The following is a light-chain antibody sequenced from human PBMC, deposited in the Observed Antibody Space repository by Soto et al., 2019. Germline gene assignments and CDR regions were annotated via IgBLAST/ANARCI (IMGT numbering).Light chain of an antibody. Sequence: QSALTQPASVSGSPGQSITISCTGSSSDIGAYNYVSWYQQHPGKAPQLLISDVTNLPSGVSNRFSGSKSANTASLTISGLQAEDEAEYYCSSYTSSTTFVFGPGTKLTVL. CDR3: SSYTSSTTFV. CDR1: SSDIGAYNY. J-gene: IGLJ1*01. CDR2: DVT. V-gene: IGLV2-14*03.